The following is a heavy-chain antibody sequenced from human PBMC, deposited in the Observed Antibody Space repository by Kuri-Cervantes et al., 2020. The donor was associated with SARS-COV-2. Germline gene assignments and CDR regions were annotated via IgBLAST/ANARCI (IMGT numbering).Heavy chain of an antibody. Sequence: SGPTLVKPTQTLTLTCPFSGFSLSTSGVGVGWIRQPPGKALEWLALIYWDDDKRYSPSLKSRLTITKDTSKNQVVLTMTNMDPVDTATYYCAHTPWIVGDDAFDIWGQGTMVTVSS. CDR2: IYWDDDK. J-gene: IGHJ3*02. V-gene: IGHV2-5*02. D-gene: IGHD3-22*01. CDR3: AHTPWIVGDDAFDI. CDR1: GFSLSTSGVG.